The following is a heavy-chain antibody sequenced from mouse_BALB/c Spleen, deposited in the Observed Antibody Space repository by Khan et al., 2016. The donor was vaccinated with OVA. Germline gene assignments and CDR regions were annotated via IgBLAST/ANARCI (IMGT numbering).Heavy chain of an antibody. V-gene: IGHV1-77*01. D-gene: IGHD1-1*01. Sequence: QVQLQQSGPELVKPGASVKMSCKASGYIFTDYIISWVKQRTGQGLEWIGEMYPGSGSTYYNEKFKGKATLTADKSSNTAYMQLSSLTSEDAAVXCCAEFETTVADYWGQGTTLTVSS. CDR2: MYPGSGST. CDR3: AEFETTVADY. J-gene: IGHJ2*01. CDR1: GYIFTDYI.